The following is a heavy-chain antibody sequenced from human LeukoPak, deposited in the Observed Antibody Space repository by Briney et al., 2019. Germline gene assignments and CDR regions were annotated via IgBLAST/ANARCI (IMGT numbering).Heavy chain of an antibody. CDR1: GGSISSYY. CDR2: IYYSGST. V-gene: IGHV4-59*08. Sequence: SETLSLTCTVSGGSISSYYWSWIRQPPGKGLEWIGYIYYSGSTNYNPYLKSLVTISVDTSKNQFSLKLSSVTAADTAVYYCASSGSGIGGKYYYYGMDVWGQGTTVTVSS. J-gene: IGHJ6*02. CDR3: ASSGSGIGGKYYYYGMDV. D-gene: IGHD3-16*01.